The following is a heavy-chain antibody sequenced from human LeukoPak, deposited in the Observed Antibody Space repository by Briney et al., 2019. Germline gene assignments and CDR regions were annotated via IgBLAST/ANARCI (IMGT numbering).Heavy chain of an antibody. D-gene: IGHD4-17*01. CDR1: GYTFTTYG. J-gene: IGHJ4*02. Sequence: ASVKVSCKTSGYTFTTYGISWVRQATGQGLEWMGWMNPNSGNTGYAQKFQGRVTMTRNTSISTAYMELSSLRSEDTAVYYCARVGGDTVTNRYWGQGTLVTVSS. CDR3: ARVGGDTVTNRY. V-gene: IGHV1-8*02. CDR2: MNPNSGNT.